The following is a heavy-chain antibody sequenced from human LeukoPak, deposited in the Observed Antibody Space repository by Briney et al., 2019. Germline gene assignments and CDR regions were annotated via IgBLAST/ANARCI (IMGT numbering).Heavy chain of an antibody. CDR1: GGSISSGGYY. CDR2: IYYSGST. J-gene: IGHJ4*02. Sequence: RPSETLSLTCTVSGGSISSGGYYWSWIRQHPGKGLEWIGYIYYSGSTYYNPSLQSRVSISVHTSKNQFSLELSSVTAADTAVYYCARFGSRSGNDYWGQGTLVTVSS. CDR3: ARFGSRSGNDY. V-gene: IGHV4-31*03. D-gene: IGHD3-10*01.